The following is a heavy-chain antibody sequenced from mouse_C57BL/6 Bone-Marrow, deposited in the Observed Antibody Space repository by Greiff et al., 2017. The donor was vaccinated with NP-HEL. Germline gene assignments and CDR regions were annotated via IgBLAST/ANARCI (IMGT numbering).Heavy chain of an antibody. J-gene: IGHJ2*01. CDR3: ARRGYGSSYDYFDY. V-gene: IGHV1-42*01. CDR1: GYSFTGYY. Sequence: VQLKESGPELVKPGASVKISCKASGYSFTGYYMNWVKQSPEKSLEWIGEINPSTGGTTYNQKFKDKATLTVDKSSSTAYMQLKSLTSEDSAVYYCARRGYGSSYDYFDYWGQGTTLTVSS. CDR2: INPSTGGT. D-gene: IGHD1-1*01.